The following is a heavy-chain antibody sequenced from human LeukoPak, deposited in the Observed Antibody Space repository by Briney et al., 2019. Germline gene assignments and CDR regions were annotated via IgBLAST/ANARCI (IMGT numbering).Heavy chain of an antibody. Sequence: GRSLRLSCAASGFTFSSYGMHWVRQAPGKGLEWVAVIWYDGSNKYYADSVKGRFTISRDNSKNTLYLQMNSLRAEDTAVYYCARDRYCGGDCYSGQDYWGQGTLVTVSS. CDR3: ARDRYCGGDCYSGQDY. J-gene: IGHJ4*02. CDR2: IWYDGSNK. CDR1: GFTFSSYG. V-gene: IGHV3-33*01. D-gene: IGHD2-21*02.